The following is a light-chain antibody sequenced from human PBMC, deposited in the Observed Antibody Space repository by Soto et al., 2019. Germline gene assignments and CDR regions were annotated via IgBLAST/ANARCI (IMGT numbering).Light chain of an antibody. CDR1: QSISSSY. J-gene: IGKJ1*01. V-gene: IGKV3-20*01. CDR3: QQYNSYRT. CDR2: GAS. Sequence: EIVLTQSPGTLSLSPGEGATLSCGASQSISSSYLAWYQQKPGQAPRVLIYGASSRATGIPDRFSGSGSGTDFTLTISSLQPDDFATYYCQQYNSYRTFGQGTKVDIK.